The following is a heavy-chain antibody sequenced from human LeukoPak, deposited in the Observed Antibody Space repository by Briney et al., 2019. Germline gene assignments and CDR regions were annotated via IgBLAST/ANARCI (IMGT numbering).Heavy chain of an antibody. CDR1: GGSFSGYY. Sequence: SETLSLTCAVYGGSFSGYYWSWIRQPPGKGLEWIGEINHSGSTNYNPSLKSRVTISVDTSKNQFSLKLSSVTAADTAVYYCASSSWSLYYFDYWGQGTLVTVSS. J-gene: IGHJ4*02. V-gene: IGHV4-34*01. D-gene: IGHD6-13*01. CDR3: ASSSWSLYYFDY. CDR2: INHSGST.